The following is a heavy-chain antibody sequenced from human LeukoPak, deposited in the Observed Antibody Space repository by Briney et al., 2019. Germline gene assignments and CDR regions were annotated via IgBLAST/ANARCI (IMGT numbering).Heavy chain of an antibody. V-gene: IGHV1-3*01. CDR3: ARDTRGIMITFGGVIAHDAFDI. CDR2: INAGNGNT. J-gene: IGHJ3*02. Sequence: ASVKVSCKASGYTFTSYAMHWVRQAPGQRLEWMGWINAGNGNTKYSQKFQGRVTITRDTSASTAYMELSSLRSEDTAVYYCARDTRGIMITFGGVIAHDAFDIWGQGTMVTVSS. D-gene: IGHD3-16*02. CDR1: GYTFTSYA.